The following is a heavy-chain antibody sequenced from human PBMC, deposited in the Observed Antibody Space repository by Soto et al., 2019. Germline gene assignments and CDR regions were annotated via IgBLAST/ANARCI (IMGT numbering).Heavy chain of an antibody. CDR3: ARSLAVAGIREYYFDY. V-gene: IGHV3-30-3*01. D-gene: IGHD6-19*01. Sequence: GGSLRLSCAASGFTFSSYAMHWVRQAPGKGLEWVAVISYDGSNKYYADSVKGRFTISRDNSKNTLYLQMNSLRAEDTAVYYCARSLAVAGIREYYFDYWGQGTLVTVSS. CDR1: GFTFSSYA. J-gene: IGHJ4*02. CDR2: ISYDGSNK.